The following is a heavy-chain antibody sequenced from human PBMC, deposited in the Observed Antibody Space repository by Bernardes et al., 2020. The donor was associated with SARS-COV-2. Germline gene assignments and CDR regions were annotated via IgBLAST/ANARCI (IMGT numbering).Heavy chain of an antibody. V-gene: IGHV3-23*01. CDR2: ISAIGGST. CDR3: SKNAKYSSSSMEV. Sequence: GGSLRLSCVASGFTFSKNAMTWVRQDPGKGLEWVSAISAIGGSTYYAESVKGRFTISRDNTRNTLYLEMNSLRAEDTAVYYCSKNAKYSSSSMEVWGQGTTVTVS. J-gene: IGHJ6*02. D-gene: IGHD6-6*01. CDR1: GFTFSKNA.